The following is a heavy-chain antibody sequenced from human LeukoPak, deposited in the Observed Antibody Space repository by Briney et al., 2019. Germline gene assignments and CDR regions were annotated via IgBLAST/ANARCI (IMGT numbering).Heavy chain of an antibody. J-gene: IGHJ4*02. CDR3: ARVHAMVRGVIDY. CDR1: GDPISSYY. D-gene: IGHD3-10*01. Sequence: SETLSLTCTVSGDPISSYYWSWIRQPPGKGLEWIGYIYYSGSTNYNPSLKSRVTISVDTSKNQFSLKLSSVTAADTAVYYCARVHAMVRGVIDYWGQGTLVTVSS. CDR2: IYYSGST. V-gene: IGHV4-59*01.